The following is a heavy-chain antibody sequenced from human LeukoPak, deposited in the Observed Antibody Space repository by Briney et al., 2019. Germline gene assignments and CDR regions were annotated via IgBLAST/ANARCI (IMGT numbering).Heavy chain of an antibody. D-gene: IGHD6-19*01. CDR1: GFTFSSYS. Sequence: GGSLRLSCAASGFTFSSYSMSWVRQAPGKGLEWVSSISSSSSYIYYADSVKGRFTISRDNAKNSLYLQMNSLRAEDTAVYYCARAEVDAEQWLAYFDYWGQGTLVTVSS. CDR3: ARAEVDAEQWLAYFDY. CDR2: ISSSSSYI. V-gene: IGHV3-21*01. J-gene: IGHJ4*02.